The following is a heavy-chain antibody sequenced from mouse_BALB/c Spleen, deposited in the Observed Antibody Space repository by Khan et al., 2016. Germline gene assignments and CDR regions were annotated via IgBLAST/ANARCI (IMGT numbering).Heavy chain of an antibody. J-gene: IGHJ1*01. D-gene: IGHD4-1*01. V-gene: IGHV14-3*02. Sequence: VRLQQSGAELVKPGASVKLSCTASGFNIKDTYMHWVKQRPEQGLEWIGRIDPANGNTKYGPKFQGKATITADTSSNTAYLQLSSLTSEDTAVYYCARTGTRRDWYFDVWGAGTTVTVSS. CDR2: IDPANGNT. CDR1: GFNIKDTY. CDR3: ARTGTRRDWYFDV.